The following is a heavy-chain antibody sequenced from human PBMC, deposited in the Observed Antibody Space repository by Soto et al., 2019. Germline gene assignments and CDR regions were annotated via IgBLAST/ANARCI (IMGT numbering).Heavy chain of an antibody. CDR3: ARHELYYGGCDH. CDR1: GYNFADYW. V-gene: IGHV5-10-1*01. J-gene: IGHJ4*02. D-gene: IGHD3-10*01. Sequence: PGESLKISCRGSGYNFADYWISWVRQTPEKGLEWLGRIDPSNFHINYGPSFEGHVTISADKSINTAYLHWNSLKASDTAIYYCARHELYYGGCDHWGQGTLVTVSS. CDR2: IDPSNFHI.